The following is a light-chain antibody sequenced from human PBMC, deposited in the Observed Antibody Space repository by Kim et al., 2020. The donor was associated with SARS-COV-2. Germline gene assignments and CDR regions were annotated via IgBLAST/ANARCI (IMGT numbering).Light chain of an antibody. CDR1: QSVDSNH. Sequence: EIVLTQSPGTLSLSPGERATLSCRASQSVDSNHLAWYQQKPGRAPRLLIYGASSRATGIPDRFSGSGSGTDFTLTISRLEPADFALYYCQQYGSSLGFGRGTQVDIK. J-gene: IGKJ1*01. V-gene: IGKV3-20*01. CDR2: GAS. CDR3: QQYGSSLG.